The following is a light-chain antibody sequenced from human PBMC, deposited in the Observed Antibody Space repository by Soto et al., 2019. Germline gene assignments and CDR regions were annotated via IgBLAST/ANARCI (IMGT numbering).Light chain of an antibody. CDR2: DAS. CDR3: QQNKNWPSFT. Sequence: EIVLTQSPATLSLSPGERATLSCRASQSVSTTLAWYQQKPGQAPRLLIYDASNRATDIPARFSGSGSGTDFTLTISSLEPEDFAVYYWQQNKNWPSFTFGPGTKVDI. CDR1: QSVSTT. V-gene: IGKV3-11*01. J-gene: IGKJ3*01.